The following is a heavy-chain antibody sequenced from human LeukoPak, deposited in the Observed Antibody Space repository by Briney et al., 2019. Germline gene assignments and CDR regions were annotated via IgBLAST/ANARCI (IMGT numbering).Heavy chain of an antibody. CDR2: ISAYNGNT. V-gene: IGHV1-18*01. CDR3: ARDRRGLYYDYVWGSYRGFDY. J-gene: IGHJ4*02. Sequence: ASVKVSCKASGYTFTSYGISWVRQAPGQGLEWMGWISAYNGNTNYAQKLQGRVTMTTDTSTSTAYMELRSLRSDDTAVYYCARDRRGLYYDYVWGSYRGFDYWGQGTLVTVSS. CDR1: GYTFTSYG. D-gene: IGHD3-16*02.